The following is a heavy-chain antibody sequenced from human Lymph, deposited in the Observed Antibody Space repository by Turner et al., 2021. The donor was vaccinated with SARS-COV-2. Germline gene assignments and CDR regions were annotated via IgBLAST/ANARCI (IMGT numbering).Heavy chain of an antibody. Sequence: EVQLVETEGGLTQPGGSLSLPCAASGIIVSRNYMNWVGQAPGKGLEWVSVIYSGGTTYYADSVKGRFTISRDNSKNTLYLQMNSLRVEDTAVYYCARDLGTYGMDVWGQGTTVTVSS. CDR2: IYSGGTT. CDR3: ARDLGTYGMDV. J-gene: IGHJ6*02. CDR1: GIIVSRNY. D-gene: IGHD6-13*01. V-gene: IGHV3-53*02.